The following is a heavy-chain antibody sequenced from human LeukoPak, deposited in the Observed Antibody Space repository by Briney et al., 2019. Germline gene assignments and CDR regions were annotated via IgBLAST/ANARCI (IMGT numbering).Heavy chain of an antibody. D-gene: IGHD3-16*02. J-gene: IGHJ4*02. CDR1: GDSMSSYY. CDR3: ARHGGDYVWGTYRYTSGFYFDY. Sequence: RTSETLSLTCSVSGDSMSSYYWSWPRQSPGKGLEWLGYIYHSGSTNYNSSLKSRVTLSLATSQNPFSLKLSSLTAADTAVYYCARHGGDYVWGTYRYTSGFYFDYWGQGTLVTVSS. CDR2: IYHSGST. V-gene: IGHV4-59*08.